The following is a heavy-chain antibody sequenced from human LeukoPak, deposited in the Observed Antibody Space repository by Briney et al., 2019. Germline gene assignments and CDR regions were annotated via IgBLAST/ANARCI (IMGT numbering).Heavy chain of an antibody. Sequence: GSLRLSCAASGFIFSSYGMHWVCQAPDKGLEWVAFIRYDGSRKYYADSVKGRFTISRDNSKNTLYLQMNSLRAEDTAMYYCAKVSLNMVNDAFDIWGQGTMVSVSS. V-gene: IGHV3-30*02. J-gene: IGHJ3*02. CDR2: IRYDGSRK. CDR3: AKVSLNMVNDAFDI. D-gene: IGHD4/OR15-4a*01. CDR1: GFIFSSYG.